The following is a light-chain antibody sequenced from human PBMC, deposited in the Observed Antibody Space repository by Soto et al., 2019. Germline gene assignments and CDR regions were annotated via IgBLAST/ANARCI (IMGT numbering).Light chain of an antibody. Sequence: LTQSPGILSLSPGEKATLSCTASQTVDTYMAWYQQRPGQPPRLLIHDTSHRASGVPARFRGSGSGTDFTLTSTSLEPEDFAVYCGQQRRHRVSVGPGTRV. CDR1: QTVDTY. CDR2: DTS. J-gene: IGKJ3*01. V-gene: IGKV3-11*01. CDR3: QQRRHRVS.